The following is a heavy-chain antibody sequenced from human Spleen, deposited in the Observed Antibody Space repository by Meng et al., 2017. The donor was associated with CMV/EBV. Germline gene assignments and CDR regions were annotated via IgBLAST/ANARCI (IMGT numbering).Heavy chain of an antibody. J-gene: IGHJ6*02. Sequence: ASVKVSCKASGYTFTAHYFHWVRQAPGQGLEWMGWIHPHRGDTNYAQQFQGRVTMTSDTSISTIYMEMSRLRSDDTAVYYCARIPRNYETMDVWGQGTTVTVSS. CDR2: IHPHRGDT. V-gene: IGHV1-2*02. CDR1: GYTFTAHY. CDR3: ARIPRNYETMDV. D-gene: IGHD3-3*01.